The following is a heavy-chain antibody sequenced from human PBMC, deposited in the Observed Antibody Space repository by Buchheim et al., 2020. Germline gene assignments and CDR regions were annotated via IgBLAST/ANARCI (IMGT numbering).Heavy chain of an antibody. CDR3: ARGRDCGGGSCNGFHYYGMDV. Sequence: EELLVVTGGDLVQPGGSLRLSCAASGFTFSNYWVHWVRQGPGKGLVWVARVNTDGGRTDYADSVRGRFIISRDNARNTLSLQMHSLRAEDTAVYYCARGRDCGGGSCNGFHYYGMDVWGQGTT. CDR1: GFTFSNYW. J-gene: IGHJ6*02. D-gene: IGHD2-15*01. CDR2: VNTDGGRT. V-gene: IGHV3-74*01.